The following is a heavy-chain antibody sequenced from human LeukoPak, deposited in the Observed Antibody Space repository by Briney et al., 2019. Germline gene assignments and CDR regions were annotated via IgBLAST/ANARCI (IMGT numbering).Heavy chain of an antibody. D-gene: IGHD6-13*01. CDR2: ISSSGSTI. CDR3: ARVSRSSWFEIDY. Sequence: TGGSLRLSCAASGFTFSDYYMSWIRQAPGKGLEWVSYISSSGSTIYYADSVKGRFTISRDNAKNSLYLQMNSLRAEDTAVYYCARVSRSSWFEIDYWGQGTLVTVSS. V-gene: IGHV3-11*01. CDR1: GFTFSDYY. J-gene: IGHJ4*02.